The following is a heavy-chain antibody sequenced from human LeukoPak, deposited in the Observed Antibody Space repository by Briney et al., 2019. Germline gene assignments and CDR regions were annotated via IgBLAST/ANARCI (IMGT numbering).Heavy chain of an antibody. CDR2: IKQDVTET. V-gene: IGHV3-7*01. CDR1: GFTFSNYW. CDR3: ARGGMTGTPDY. D-gene: IGHD1-7*01. Sequence: PGGSLRLSCEASGFTFSNYWMTWVRQVPGKGLEWVANIKQDVTETYYVDSAKGRFTLSRDNARNSLYLQMNYLGVDDTAVYYCARGGMTGTPDYWGQGTLVTVSS. J-gene: IGHJ4*02.